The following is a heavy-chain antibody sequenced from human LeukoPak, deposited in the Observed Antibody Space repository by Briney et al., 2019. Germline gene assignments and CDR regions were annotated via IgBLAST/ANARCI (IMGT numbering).Heavy chain of an antibody. J-gene: IGHJ4*03. D-gene: IGHD6-19*01. Sequence: SETLSLTCAVSGSSVSNHWWIWIRQPAGKGLEWIGRISSRGYTNYNPSLKSRVAMSVDTSKNQFSLKLNSVTAADTAVYYCVRTMTREWGGWYDNDYWGRGTLVTVSS. CDR1: GSSVSNHW. CDR2: ISSRGYT. CDR3: VRTMTREWGGWYDNDY. V-gene: IGHV4-4*07.